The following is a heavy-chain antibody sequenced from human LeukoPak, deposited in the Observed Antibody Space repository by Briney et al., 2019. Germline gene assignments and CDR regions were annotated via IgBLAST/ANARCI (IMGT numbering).Heavy chain of an antibody. CDR2: IYYSGST. V-gene: IGHV4-59*01. CDR3: ARGPNRYSSGWYYFDN. J-gene: IGHJ4*02. D-gene: IGHD6-19*01. CDR1: GGSISNYY. Sequence: SETLSLTCTVSGGSISNYYWSWIRQPPGKGLEWIGYIYYSGSTNYNPSLKSRVTISVDTSKHQFFLKLNSVTAADTAVYYCARGPNRYSSGWYYFDNWGQGTLVTVSS.